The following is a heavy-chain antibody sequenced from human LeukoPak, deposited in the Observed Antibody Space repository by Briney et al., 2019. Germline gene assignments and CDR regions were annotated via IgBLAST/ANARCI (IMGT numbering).Heavy chain of an antibody. V-gene: IGHV4-31*03. D-gene: IGHD3-9*01. CDR2: IYYSGST. CDR3: ARSRVYDILTGYLYNWFDP. Sequence: SETLSLTCTVSGGSISSGGYYWSWIRQHPGKGLEWIGYIYYSGSTYYNPSLKSRVTISVDTSKNQFSLKLSSVTAADTAVYSCARSRVYDILTGYLYNWFDPWGQGTLVTVSS. CDR1: GGSISSGGYY. J-gene: IGHJ5*02.